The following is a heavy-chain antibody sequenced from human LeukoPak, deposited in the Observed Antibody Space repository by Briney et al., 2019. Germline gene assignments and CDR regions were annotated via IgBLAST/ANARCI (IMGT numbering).Heavy chain of an antibody. V-gene: IGHV3-30*04. CDR1: GFTFSSYA. D-gene: IGHD6-6*01. CDR3: ARDMEQLGSWDLYTYYMDV. CDR2: ISYDGSNK. J-gene: IGHJ6*03. Sequence: GGSLRLSCAASGFTFSSYAMHWVRQAPGKGLEWVAVISYDGSNKYYADSVKGRFTISRDNSKNSLYLQMNSLRAEDTAVYYCARDMEQLGSWDLYTYYMDVWGKGTTVTVSS.